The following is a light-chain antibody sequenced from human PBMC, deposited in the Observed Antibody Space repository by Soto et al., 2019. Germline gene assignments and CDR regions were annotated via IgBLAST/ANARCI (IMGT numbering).Light chain of an antibody. V-gene: IGKV3-11*01. CDR1: QSVSSY. J-gene: IGKJ1*01. Sequence: EIVLTQSPATLSLSPGEGATLSCRASQSVSSYLDWYQQKPCQAPRLLIYDASNRATCIPARFSGSGSGTDFTLIISSLEPEDFAVYYCQQRSNWPVTFGLGTKVDIK. CDR3: QQRSNWPVT. CDR2: DAS.